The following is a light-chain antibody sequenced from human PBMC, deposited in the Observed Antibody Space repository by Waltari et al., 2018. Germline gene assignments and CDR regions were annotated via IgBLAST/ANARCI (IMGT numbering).Light chain of an antibody. Sequence: DIVMTQSPDSLAVSLGERATINCKSSQTVLYSSNNKNYLAWFQRKPGQPPKLLIYWSSTRESGVPDRFNGSGSGTDFTLTINSLQAEDVAVYYCQQYYGSPLTFGGGTKVEIK. V-gene: IGKV4-1*01. CDR1: QTVLYSSNNKNY. CDR3: QQYYGSPLT. CDR2: WSS. J-gene: IGKJ4*01.